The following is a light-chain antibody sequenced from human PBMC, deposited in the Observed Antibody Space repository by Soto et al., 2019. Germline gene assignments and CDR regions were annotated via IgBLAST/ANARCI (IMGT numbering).Light chain of an antibody. CDR1: QSVSSSY. J-gene: IGKJ3*01. CDR2: GAS. CDR3: QQYGNAPFT. Sequence: EIVLTQSTGTLSFSPGERATLTCRASQSVSSSYLAWFQQKPGQAPRLLIYGASSRATGIPDRFSGSGSGTAFTLTISRLEPEDFAVYYCQQYGNAPFTFGPGTKVDIK. V-gene: IGKV3-20*01.